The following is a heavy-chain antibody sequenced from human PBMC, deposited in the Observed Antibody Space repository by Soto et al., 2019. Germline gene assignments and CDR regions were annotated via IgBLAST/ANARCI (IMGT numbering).Heavy chain of an antibody. Sequence: QITLKESGPTLVKPTQTLTLTCTFSGFSLSTSGVGVGWIRQPPGKALEWLALIYWDDDKRYSPSLKSRLTITKDTSKYQVVVTMTNMDPVDTATYYCGAFGITMVRGVTFDYWGQGTLVTVSS. V-gene: IGHV2-5*02. J-gene: IGHJ4*02. CDR2: IYWDDDK. CDR1: GFSLSTSGVG. D-gene: IGHD3-10*01. CDR3: GAFGITMVRGVTFDY.